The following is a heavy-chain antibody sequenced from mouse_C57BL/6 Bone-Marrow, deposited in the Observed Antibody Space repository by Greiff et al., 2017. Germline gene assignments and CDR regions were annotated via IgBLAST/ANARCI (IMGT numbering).Heavy chain of an antibody. CDR2: IVPGSGST. CDR3: AREGLYSNYVYWYFDV. V-gene: IGHV1-9*01. D-gene: IGHD2-5*01. J-gene: IGHJ1*03. Sequence: QVQLQQSGAELMKPGASVKLSCKATGYTFTGYWIEWVKQRPGHGLEWIGEIVPGSGSTNYNEKFKGKATFTADTSSNTAYMQLSSLTTEDSAIYYWAREGLYSNYVYWYFDVWGTGTTVTVSS. CDR1: GYTFTGYW.